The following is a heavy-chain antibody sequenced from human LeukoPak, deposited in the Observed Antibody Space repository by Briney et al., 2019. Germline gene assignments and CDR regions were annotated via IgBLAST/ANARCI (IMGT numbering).Heavy chain of an antibody. CDR3: ARGGQYVLHYDSSGYPPRGH. CDR1: GYTFTGYY. V-gene: IGHV1-2*02. CDR2: ISPNSGGT. Sequence: ASVKVSCKASGYTFTGYYMHWVRQAPVQGLEWMGWISPNSGGTNYAQKFQGRVTMTRDTSISTAYMELSRLRSDDTAVYYCARGGQYVLHYDSSGYPPRGHWGQGTLVTVSS. J-gene: IGHJ4*02. D-gene: IGHD3-22*01.